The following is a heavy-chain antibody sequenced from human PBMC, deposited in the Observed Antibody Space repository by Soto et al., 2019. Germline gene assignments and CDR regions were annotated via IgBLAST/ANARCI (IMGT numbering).Heavy chain of an antibody. D-gene: IGHD5-12*01. CDR3: AINNGPTTAENWFYP. CDR1: GYTFFTYD. CDR2: ISTYSGDT. V-gene: IGHV1-18*01. Sequence: QVHLVQSGVEVKTPGASVKVSCQASGYTFFTYDISWVRQAPGQGLEWMGWISTYSGDTKYAQKFQGRVTMTTDTSTTTAYLELKRLRSDDTAVYDCAINNGPTTAENWFYPWGQGTLVTFSS. J-gene: IGHJ5*02.